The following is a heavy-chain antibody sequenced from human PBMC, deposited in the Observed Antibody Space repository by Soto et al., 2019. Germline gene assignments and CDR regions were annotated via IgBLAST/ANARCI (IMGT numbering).Heavy chain of an antibody. J-gene: IGHJ6*02. CDR2: ISGSGGST. D-gene: IGHD3-9*01. V-gene: IGHV3-23*01. CDR1: GFTFSSYA. Sequence: EVQLLESGGGLVQPGGSLRLSCAASGFTFSSYAMSWVRQAPGKGLEWVSAISGSGGSTYYADSVKGRFTISRDNSKNTLYLQMNSLRAEDTAVYYCAKDRNDILTGYYIRVSGYYYYGMDVWGQGTTVTVSS. CDR3: AKDRNDILTGYYIRVSGYYYYGMDV.